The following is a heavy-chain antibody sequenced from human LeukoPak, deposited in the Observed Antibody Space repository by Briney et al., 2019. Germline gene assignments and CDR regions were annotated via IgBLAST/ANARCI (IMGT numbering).Heavy chain of an antibody. CDR3: ARAHTVLLGAGGY. D-gene: IGHD1-26*01. CDR2: INPNNGDT. CDR1: GYTFTDYY. V-gene: IGHV1-2*04. Sequence: ASVKVSCKASGYTFTDYYIHWVRQAPGQGLEWMGWINPNNGDTNYAQKFQGWVTMTRETSINTAYMELRRLTSDDTAVYFCARAHTVLLGAGGYWGQGTLVTVSS. J-gene: IGHJ4*02.